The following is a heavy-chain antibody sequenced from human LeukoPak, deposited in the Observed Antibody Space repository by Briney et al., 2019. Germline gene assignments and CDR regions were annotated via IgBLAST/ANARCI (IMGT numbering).Heavy chain of an antibody. V-gene: IGHV4-34*01. D-gene: IGHD2-2*01. J-gene: IGHJ6*03. CDR2: INHSGST. Sequence: SETLSLTCAVHGGSFSGYYWSWIRQPPGKGLEWIGEINHSGSTNNNPSLKSRVTISVDTSKNQFSLKLSSVTAADTAVYYCARRGACSSTSCSRYMDVWGKGTTVTVSS. CDR3: ARRGACSSTSCSRYMDV. CDR1: GGSFSGYY.